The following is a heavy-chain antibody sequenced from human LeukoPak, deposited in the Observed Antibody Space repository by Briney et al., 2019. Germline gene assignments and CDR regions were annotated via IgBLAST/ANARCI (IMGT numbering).Heavy chain of an antibody. J-gene: IGHJ4*02. D-gene: IGHD7-27*01. CDR3: ARAWGSADY. CDR2: ISGGGETI. CDR1: GGSLNNYY. Sequence: LSLTCTVSGGSLNNYYWSWIRQAPGKGLEWLSYISGGGETIYYADSVKGRFTISRDNAKNSLYLQMNSLRAEDTAVYYCARAWGSADYWGQGTQVTVSS. V-gene: IGHV3-11*01.